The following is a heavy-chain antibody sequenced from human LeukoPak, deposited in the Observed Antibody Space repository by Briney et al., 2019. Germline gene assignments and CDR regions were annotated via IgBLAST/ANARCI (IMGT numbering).Heavy chain of an antibody. V-gene: IGHV4-59*01. CDR2: LYYSGST. CDR3: AKDGREYSFDY. CDR1: GGSIRTYS. Sequence: SETLSLTCAVSGGSIRTYSWGWIRQPPGKPLEWIGYLYYSGSTDYSPSLRSRVTISSDTSNNQFSLSLTSVTAADTAVYYCAKDGREYSFDYWGQGTLVTVSS. J-gene: IGHJ4*02.